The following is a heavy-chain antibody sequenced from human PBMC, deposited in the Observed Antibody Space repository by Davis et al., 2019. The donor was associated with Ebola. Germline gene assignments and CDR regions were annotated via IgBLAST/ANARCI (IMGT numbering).Heavy chain of an antibody. CDR2: IWYDGSNK. V-gene: IGHV3-33*06. CDR3: AKNRQTTVTTSCFDP. Sequence: PGGSLRLSCAASRFTFSLYPMHWVRQAPGKGLEWVAVIWYDGSNKYYADSVKGRFTISRDNSKNTLYLQMNSLRAEDTALYYCAKNRQTTVTTSCFDPWGQGALVTVSS. D-gene: IGHD4-17*01. J-gene: IGHJ5*02. CDR1: RFTFSLYP.